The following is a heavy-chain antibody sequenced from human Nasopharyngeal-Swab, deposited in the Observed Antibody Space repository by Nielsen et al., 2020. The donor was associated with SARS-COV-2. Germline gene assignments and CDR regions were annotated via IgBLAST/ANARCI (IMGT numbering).Heavy chain of an antibody. CDR1: GDRVSSNNVG. Sequence: QTLSLTCAISGDRVSSNNVGWNWIRQSPSRGLEWLGRTYYGSKWYNHYAPSVKSRVTIKPDTSKNQFSLQMDSVTPEDSAVYYCARGFLQTGFDYWGQGTLVTVSS. J-gene: IGHJ4*02. CDR2: TYYGSKWYN. CDR3: ARGFLQTGFDY. V-gene: IGHV6-1*01. D-gene: IGHD3-9*01.